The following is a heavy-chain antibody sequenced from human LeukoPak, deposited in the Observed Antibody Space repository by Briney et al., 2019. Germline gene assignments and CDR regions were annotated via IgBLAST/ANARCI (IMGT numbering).Heavy chain of an antibody. J-gene: IGHJ4*02. Sequence: GGSLRLSCAVSGFTFSSYWMNWVRQAPGKGLEWVANIKQDGSEKNYVDSVKGRFTISRDNAKSSLFLQMYDLRAEDTAVYYCAKGGRGNGEVYWGQGTLVTVSS. CDR2: IKQDGSEK. CDR3: AKGGRGNGEVY. D-gene: IGHD2-8*01. V-gene: IGHV3-7*01. CDR1: GFTFSSYW.